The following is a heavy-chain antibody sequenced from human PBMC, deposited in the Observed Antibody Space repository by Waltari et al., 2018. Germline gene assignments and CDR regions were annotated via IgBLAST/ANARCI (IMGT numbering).Heavy chain of an antibody. CDR3: ARVPLAAMRAFDI. CDR1: GFTFSSYW. V-gene: IGHV3-7*01. D-gene: IGHD2-2*01. Sequence: EVQLVESGGGLVQPGGSLRLSCAASGFTFSSYWMSWVRQAPGKGLEWVANIKQDGSEKYYVDSVKGRFTISRDNAKNSLYLQMNSLRAEDTAVYYCARVPLAAMRAFDIWGQGTMVTVSS. CDR2: IKQDGSEK. J-gene: IGHJ3*02.